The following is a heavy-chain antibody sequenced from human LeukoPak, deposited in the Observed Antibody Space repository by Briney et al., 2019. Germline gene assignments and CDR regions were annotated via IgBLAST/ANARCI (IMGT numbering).Heavy chain of an antibody. V-gene: IGHV3-48*03. CDR1: GFTFSSYE. D-gene: IGHD3-10*01. Sequence: GGSLRLSCAASGFTFSSYEMNWVRQAPGKGLEWVSYISSSGSTIYYADSVKGRFTISRDNAKNSLYLQMNSLRAEDTAIYYCARGFPSGGSWFDPWGQGTLVTVSS. CDR2: ISSSGSTI. J-gene: IGHJ5*02. CDR3: ARGFPSGGSWFDP.